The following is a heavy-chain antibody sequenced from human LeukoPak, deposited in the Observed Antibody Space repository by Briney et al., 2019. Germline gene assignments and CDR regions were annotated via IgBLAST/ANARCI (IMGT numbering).Heavy chain of an antibody. CDR3: ARERNMGQNTVRGVIRDY. Sequence: PSETLSLTCAVYGGSFSGYYWSWIRQPPGKGLEWIGEINHSGSTNYNPSLMSRVTISVDTSKNQFSLKLSSVTAADTAVYYCARERNMGQNTVRGVIRDYWGQGTLVTVSS. V-gene: IGHV4-34*01. D-gene: IGHD3-10*01. CDR1: GGSFSGYY. CDR2: INHSGST. J-gene: IGHJ4*02.